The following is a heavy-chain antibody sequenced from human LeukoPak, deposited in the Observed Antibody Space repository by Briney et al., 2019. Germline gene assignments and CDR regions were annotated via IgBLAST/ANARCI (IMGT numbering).Heavy chain of an antibody. CDR1: GFTFSSYE. J-gene: IGHJ1*01. V-gene: IGHV3-48*03. CDR2: ISSSGSTI. D-gene: IGHD2-15*01. CDR3: ARDGGYCSGGSCYSYFQH. Sequence: GGSLRLSCAASGFTFSSYEMNWVRQAPGKGLEWVSYISSSGSTIYYADSVKGRFTISGDNAKNSLYLQMNSLRAEDTAVYYCARDGGYCSGGSCYSYFQHWGQGTLVTVSS.